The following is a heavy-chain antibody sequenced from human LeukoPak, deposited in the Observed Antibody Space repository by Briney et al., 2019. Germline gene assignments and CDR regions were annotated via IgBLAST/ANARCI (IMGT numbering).Heavy chain of an antibody. J-gene: IGHJ4*02. V-gene: IGHV1-69*05. CDR1: GGTFSSYA. D-gene: IGHD6-6*01. Sequence: ASVKVSCKASGGTFSSYATSWVRQAPGQGLEWMGGIIPIFGTANYAQKFQGRVTITTDESTSTAYMELSSLRSEDTAVYYCAREPYSSSYYYFDYWGQGTLVTVSS. CDR3: AREPYSSSYYYFDY. CDR2: IIPIFGTA.